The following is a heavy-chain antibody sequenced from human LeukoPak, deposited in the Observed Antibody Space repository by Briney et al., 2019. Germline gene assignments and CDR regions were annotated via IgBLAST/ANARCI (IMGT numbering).Heavy chain of an antibody. V-gene: IGHV3-30*03. CDR1: GFTFSSYG. J-gene: IGHJ4*02. Sequence: GGSLRLSCAASGFTFSSYGMHWVRQAPGKGLEWMAVISYDGSNKYYADSVKGRFTISRDNSKNTLYLQMNSLRAEDTAVYYCARDQGRIPYGSGSCFDYWGQGTLVTVSS. D-gene: IGHD3-10*01. CDR2: ISYDGSNK. CDR3: ARDQGRIPYGSGSCFDY.